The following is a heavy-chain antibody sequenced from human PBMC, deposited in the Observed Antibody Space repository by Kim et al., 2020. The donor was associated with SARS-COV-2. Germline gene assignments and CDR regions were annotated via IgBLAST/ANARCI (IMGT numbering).Heavy chain of an antibody. D-gene: IGHD3-3*01. CDR1: GYTFTSYG. Sequence: ASVKVSCKASGYTFTSYGISWVRQAPGQGLEWMGWISAYNGNTNYAQKLQGRVTMTTDTSTSTAYMELRSLRSDDTAVYYCARDLVNPYYDFWSGYYTGFDYWGQGTLVTVSS. V-gene: IGHV1-18*01. CDR3: ARDLVNPYYDFWSGYYTGFDY. CDR2: ISAYNGNT. J-gene: IGHJ4*02.